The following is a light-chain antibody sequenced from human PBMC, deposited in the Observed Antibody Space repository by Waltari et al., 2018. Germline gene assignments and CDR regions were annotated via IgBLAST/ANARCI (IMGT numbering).Light chain of an antibody. CDR1: QRINSY. CDR3: QQYNSYSQT. J-gene: IGKJ2*01. CDR2: GAS. V-gene: IGKV1-39*01. Sequence: DIQMTQSPSSLSASVGDRVTITCRASQRINSYLNWYQQKPGKAPKLLIYGASSLQSGVPSGFSGSGSGTEFTLTISSLQPEDSATYYCQQYNSYSQTFGQGTKLEIK.